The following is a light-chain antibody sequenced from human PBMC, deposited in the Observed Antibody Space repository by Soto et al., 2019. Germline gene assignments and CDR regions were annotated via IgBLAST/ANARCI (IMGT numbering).Light chain of an antibody. CDR1: QSVSSY. CDR3: QQRSNWPPIT. J-gene: IGKJ5*01. CDR2: DAS. Sequence: EIVLTQSPATLSLSPGERATLSCRASQSVSSYLAWYKQKPGQAPRLLIYDASNRATGIPARFSGSGSGTNFTLTISILEPEDFAVYYCQQRSNWPPITFGQGTRLEIK. V-gene: IGKV3-11*01.